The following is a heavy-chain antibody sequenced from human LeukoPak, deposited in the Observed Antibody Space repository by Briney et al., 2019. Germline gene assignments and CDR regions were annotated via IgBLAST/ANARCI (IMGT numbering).Heavy chain of an antibody. V-gene: IGHV3-23*01. J-gene: IGHJ6*04. D-gene: IGHD3-3*01. CDR2: ISGGGGST. CDR3: AKDGNYYDFWSGYYLMDV. Sequence: GGSLRLSCAAPGFTFRSYAMSWVRQAPGKGLEWVSAISGGGGSTDYAESVKGPFTISRENSKNTLSLQMNSLRAEDTAVYYCAKDGNYYDFWSGYYLMDVWGKGTTVTVSS. CDR1: GFTFRSYA.